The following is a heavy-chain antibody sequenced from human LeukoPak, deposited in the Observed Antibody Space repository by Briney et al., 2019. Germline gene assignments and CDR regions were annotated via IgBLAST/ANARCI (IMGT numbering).Heavy chain of an antibody. CDR2: INAGNGNT. J-gene: IGHJ5*02. CDR3: ARSPTAYSSGWYFWFDP. D-gene: IGHD6-19*01. V-gene: IGHV1-3*01. CDR1: GYTFTSYA. Sequence: ASVKVSFRASGYTFTSYAMHWVRQAPGQRLEWMGWINAGNGNTKYSQKFQGRVTITRDTSASTAYMEQSSLRSEDTAVYYCARSPTAYSSGWYFWFDPWGQGTLVTVSS.